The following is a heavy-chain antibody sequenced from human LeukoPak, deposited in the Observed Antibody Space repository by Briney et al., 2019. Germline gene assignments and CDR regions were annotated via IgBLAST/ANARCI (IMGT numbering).Heavy chain of an antibody. Sequence: GGSLRLSCAASGFTFSSYVMSWVRQAPGKGLEWVATISDSGDTTYYADSVKGRFTISRDNSKKTLYLQMNNLRAADTAVYYCAKDLTSSSWSTLWDCWSQGTLVTVSS. V-gene: IGHV3-23*01. CDR3: AKDLTSSSWSTLWDC. J-gene: IGHJ4*02. CDR1: GFTFSSYV. D-gene: IGHD6-13*01. CDR2: ISDSGDTT.